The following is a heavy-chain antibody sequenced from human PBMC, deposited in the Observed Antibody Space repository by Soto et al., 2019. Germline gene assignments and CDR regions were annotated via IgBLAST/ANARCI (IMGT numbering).Heavy chain of an antibody. V-gene: IGHV4-34*01. CDR2: INHSGST. D-gene: IGHD6-19*01. J-gene: IGHJ5*02. Sequence: QVQLQQWGAGLLKPSETLSLTCAVYGGSFSGYYWSWIRQPPGKGLEWIGEINHSGSTNYNPSLKSSVTLSVDTSKNQFSLKLSSVTAADTAVYYCARGISSGWYSAGFDPWGQGTLVTVSS. CDR3: ARGISSGWYSAGFDP. CDR1: GGSFSGYY.